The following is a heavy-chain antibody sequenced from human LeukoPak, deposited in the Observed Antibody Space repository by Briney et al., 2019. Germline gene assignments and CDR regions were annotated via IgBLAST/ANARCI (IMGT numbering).Heavy chain of an antibody. CDR1: GGSISSYY. Sequence: SETLSLTCTVSGGSISSYYWSWIRQPPGKGLEWIGYIYYSGSTNYNPSLKSRVTISVDTSKNQFSLKLSSVTAADTAVYYCARSPLWFGASWFDPWGQGTLVTVSS. D-gene: IGHD3-10*01. V-gene: IGHV4-59*08. CDR2: IYYSGST. CDR3: ARSPLWFGASWFDP. J-gene: IGHJ5*02.